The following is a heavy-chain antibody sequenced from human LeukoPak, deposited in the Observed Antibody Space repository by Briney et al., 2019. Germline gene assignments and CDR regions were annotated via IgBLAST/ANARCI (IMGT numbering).Heavy chain of an antibody. CDR1: GGSISSSSYY. Sequence: SETLSLTCTVSGGSISSSSYYWGWIRQPPGKGLEWIGSIYYSGSTYYNPSLKSRVTISVDTSKNQFSLKLSSVTAADTAVYYCARSEWELLFRPVFDYWGQGTLVTVSS. CDR2: IYYSGST. CDR3: ARSEWELLFRPVFDY. D-gene: IGHD1-26*01. J-gene: IGHJ4*02. V-gene: IGHV4-39*07.